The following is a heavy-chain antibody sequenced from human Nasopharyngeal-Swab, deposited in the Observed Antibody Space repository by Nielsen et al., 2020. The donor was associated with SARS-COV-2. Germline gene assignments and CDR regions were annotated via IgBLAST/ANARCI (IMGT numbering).Heavy chain of an antibody. CDR2: IWYDGSNK. V-gene: IGHV3-33*01. CDR1: GFTFSSYG. CDR3: AREVRGYIDC. J-gene: IGHJ4*02. D-gene: IGHD5-18*01. Sequence: GESLKISCAASGFTFSSYGMHWVRQAPGKGLEWVAVIWYDGSNKYYADSVKGRFTISRDSSKSTLYLQMSSLRAEDSAVYYCAREVRGYIDCWGQGTLVAVSS.